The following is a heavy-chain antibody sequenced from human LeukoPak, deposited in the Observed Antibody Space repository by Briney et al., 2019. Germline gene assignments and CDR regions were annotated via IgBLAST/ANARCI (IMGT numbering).Heavy chain of an antibody. CDR1: GFTFSTYW. CDR2: IKQDGSEK. CDR3: ARSRYVDYVDY. V-gene: IGHV3-7*04. J-gene: IGHJ4*02. D-gene: IGHD2-15*01. Sequence: GGSLRLSCGASGFTFSTYWMSWVRLAPGKGLEWVAAIKQDGSEKYYVDSVRGRFTISRDNPKNSVYLQMNTLRIEDTAVYYCARSRYVDYVDYWGQGTLVTVSS.